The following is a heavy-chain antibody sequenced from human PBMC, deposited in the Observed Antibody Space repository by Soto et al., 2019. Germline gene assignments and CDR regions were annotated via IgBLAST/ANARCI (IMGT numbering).Heavy chain of an antibody. D-gene: IGHD5-18*01. CDR3: AKAGYSYGAPDY. J-gene: IGHJ4*02. Sequence: PGGSLRLSCAASGFTFSSYGMHWVRQAPGKGLEWVAVISYDGSNKYYADSVKGRFTISRDNSKNTLYLQMNSLRAEDTAVYYCAKAGYSYGAPDYWGQGTLVTVSS. CDR1: GFTFSSYG. CDR2: ISYDGSNK. V-gene: IGHV3-30*18.